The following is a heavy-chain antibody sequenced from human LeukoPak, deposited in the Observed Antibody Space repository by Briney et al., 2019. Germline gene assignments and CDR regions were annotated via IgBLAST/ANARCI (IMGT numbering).Heavy chain of an antibody. Sequence: PGGSLRLFCAACGFTFSSYGMHWVRQATGKGLECVAFLWYDGSNQYYADYVKGRLTISRDHSKYTLYLQMNSLRAEDTAVYYCAKDYGRYCSSTSCSNGVDPWGQGTLVTVSS. V-gene: IGHV3-30*02. CDR1: GFTFSSYG. CDR2: LWYDGSNQ. J-gene: IGHJ5*02. CDR3: AKDYGRYCSSTSCSNGVDP. D-gene: IGHD2-2*01.